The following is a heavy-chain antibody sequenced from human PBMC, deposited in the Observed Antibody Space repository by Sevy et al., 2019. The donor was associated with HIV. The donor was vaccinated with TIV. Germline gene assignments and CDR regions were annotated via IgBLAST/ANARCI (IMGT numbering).Heavy chain of an antibody. J-gene: IGHJ3*02. V-gene: IGHV4-59*01. Sequence: SETLSLTCTVSGGSISSYYWSWIRQPPGKGLEWIGYIYYSGGTNYNPSLKSRVTISVDTSKNQFSLNLSSVTAADTAVYYSARTGGARETYYYNSSGYPNAFDIWGQGTMVTVSS. CDR1: GGSISSYY. CDR3: ARTGGARETYYYNSSGYPNAFDI. D-gene: IGHD3-22*01. CDR2: IYYSGGT.